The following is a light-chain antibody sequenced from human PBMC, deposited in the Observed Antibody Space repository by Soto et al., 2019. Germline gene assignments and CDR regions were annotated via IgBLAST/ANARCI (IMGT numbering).Light chain of an antibody. J-gene: IGKJ5*01. CDR2: DAS. V-gene: IGKV3-11*01. Sequence: ERVWTMSQANLSLSNGERATLSCRASQSVNRLLAWYQQKPGQAPRLLIYDASNRATGIPARFNGSGSGTDFTLTIRSQKPDDFAVYFSQQRSNRTRLTLGQGTRXXXK. CDR3: QQRSNRTRLT. CDR1: QSVNRL.